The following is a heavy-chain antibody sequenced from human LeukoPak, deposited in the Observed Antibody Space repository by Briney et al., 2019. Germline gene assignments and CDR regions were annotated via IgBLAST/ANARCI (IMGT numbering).Heavy chain of an antibody. CDR1: GFTFSSYG. J-gene: IGHJ6*02. V-gene: IGHV3-30*03. CDR3: AREPPMVRGPAGMDV. D-gene: IGHD3-10*01. Sequence: GGSLRLSCAASGFTFSSYGMHWVRQAPGKGLEWVAVISYDGSNKYYADSVKGRFTISRDNSKNTLYLQMNSLRAEDTAVYYCAREPPMVRGPAGMDVWGQGTTVTVSS. CDR2: ISYDGSNK.